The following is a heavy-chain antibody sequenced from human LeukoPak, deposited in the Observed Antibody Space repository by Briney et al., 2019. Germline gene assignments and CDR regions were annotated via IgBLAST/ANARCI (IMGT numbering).Heavy chain of an antibody. CDR1: GASIDTSAYN. D-gene: IGHD3-22*01. CDR2: IYHSGGS. CDR3: AREILYDSTAYYL. J-gene: IGHJ4*02. V-gene: IGHV4-39*01. Sequence: SETLSLTCSVSGASIDTSAYNWGWIRQPPGKGLEWIGSIYHSGGSYDNPSLKSRLTLSIDTSRNQFSLTLKSVTAADSGVYFCAREILYDSTAYYLWGQGTVVTVSS.